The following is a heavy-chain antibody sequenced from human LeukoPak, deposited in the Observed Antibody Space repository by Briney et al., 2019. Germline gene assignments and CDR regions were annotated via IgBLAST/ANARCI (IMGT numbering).Heavy chain of an antibody. CDR1: GFTFSSYW. CDR3: ARDLMVRGLDAFDI. V-gene: IGHV3-7*01. D-gene: IGHD3-10*01. Sequence: PGGSLRLSCAASGFTFSSYWMSWVRQAPGKGLEWVANIKQDGNEKYYVDSVKGRFTISRDNAKNSLYLQMNSLRAEDTAVYYCARDLMVRGLDAFDIWGQGTMVTVSS. CDR2: IKQDGNEK. J-gene: IGHJ3*02.